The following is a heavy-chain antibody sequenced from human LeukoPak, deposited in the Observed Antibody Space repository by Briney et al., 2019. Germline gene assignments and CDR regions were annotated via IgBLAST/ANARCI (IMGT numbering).Heavy chain of an antibody. CDR3: AKGFQWLAPFDY. CDR1: GFTFDDYA. V-gene: IGHV3-9*01. CDR2: ISWNSGSI. D-gene: IGHD6-19*01. J-gene: IGHJ4*02. Sequence: GGSLRLSCAASGFTFDDYAMHWVRQAPGKGLEWVPGISWNSGSIGYADSVKGRFTISRDNSKNTLYLQMNSLRAEDTAVYYCAKGFQWLAPFDYWGQGTLVTVSS.